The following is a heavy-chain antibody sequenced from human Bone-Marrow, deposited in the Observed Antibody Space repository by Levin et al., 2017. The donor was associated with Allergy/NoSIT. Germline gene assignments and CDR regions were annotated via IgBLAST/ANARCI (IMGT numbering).Heavy chain of an antibody. J-gene: IGHJ3*02. CDR2: ISSRSSTI. Sequence: QTGGSLRLSCAASGFTFSTYSMNWVRQAPGKGLEWVSYISSRSSTIYYADSVKGRFTISRDNAKNSLYLQMNSLRAEDTAVYYCARDPGGWEFDIWGQGTMVTVSS. CDR1: GFTFSTYS. CDR3: ARDPGGWEFDI. V-gene: IGHV3-48*01. D-gene: IGHD6-19*01.